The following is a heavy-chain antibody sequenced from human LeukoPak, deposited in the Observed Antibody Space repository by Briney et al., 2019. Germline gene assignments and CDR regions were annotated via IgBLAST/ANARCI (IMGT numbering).Heavy chain of an antibody. Sequence: SQTLSLTCAISGDSVSSNSAAWNWIRQSPSRGLEWLGRTYYRSKWYNDYAVSVKSRITINPDTSENQFSLQLNSVTPEDTAVYYCARDPIAAAARYNWFDPWGQGTLVTVSS. J-gene: IGHJ5*02. CDR2: TYYRSKWYN. D-gene: IGHD6-13*01. V-gene: IGHV6-1*01. CDR3: ARDPIAAAARYNWFDP. CDR1: GDSVSSNSAA.